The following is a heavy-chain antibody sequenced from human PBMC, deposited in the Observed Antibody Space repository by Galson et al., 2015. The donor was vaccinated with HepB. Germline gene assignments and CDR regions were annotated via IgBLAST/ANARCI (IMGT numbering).Heavy chain of an antibody. Sequence: SLRLSCAASGFTFSSYGMHWVRQAPGKGLEWVAVIWYDGSNKYYADSVKGRFTISRDNSKNTLYLQMNSLRAEDTAVYYCARDPPHVMSLNWYFDLWGHGTLVTVSS. V-gene: IGHV3-33*01. D-gene: IGHD2-21*01. CDR1: GFTFSSYG. CDR3: ARDPPHVMSLNWYFDL. CDR2: IWYDGSNK. J-gene: IGHJ2*01.